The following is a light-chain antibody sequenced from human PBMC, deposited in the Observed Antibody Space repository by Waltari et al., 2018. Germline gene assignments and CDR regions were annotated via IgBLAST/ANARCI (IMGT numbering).Light chain of an antibody. J-gene: IGLJ3*02. CDR1: TGPVTSAYY. CDR3: LFNHGGAWV. Sequence: QTVVTQEASLTVSPGGTVTLTCASSTGPVTSAYYPNWFQQKPGQAPRTLIYSTSKKHSWTPARFSGSLLGGKAALTLSGVQPEDEAEYYCLFNHGGAWVFGGGTKLTVL. V-gene: IGLV7-43*01. CDR2: STS.